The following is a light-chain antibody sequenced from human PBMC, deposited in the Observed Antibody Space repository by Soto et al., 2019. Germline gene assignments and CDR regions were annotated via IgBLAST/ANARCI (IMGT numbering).Light chain of an antibody. CDR2: AIS. V-gene: IGKV3-15*01. Sequence: EIVMTQSPATLSVFPGERATLSCRASQGVNSNLAWYQQKPGQAPRLLIYAISNRATGIPARFSGSGSGTEFTLAISSLQSEDFAVYYCQQHNKWPLTFGAETQVEIK. J-gene: IGKJ4*01. CDR1: QGVNSN. CDR3: QQHNKWPLT.